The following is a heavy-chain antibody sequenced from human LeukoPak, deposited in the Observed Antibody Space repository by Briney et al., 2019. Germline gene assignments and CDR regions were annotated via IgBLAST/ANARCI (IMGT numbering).Heavy chain of an antibody. J-gene: IGHJ3*02. CDR1: GGSISIGGYY. D-gene: IGHD4-17*01. Sequence: SQTLSLTCTVSGGSISIGGYYWSWIRQHPGKGLEWIGYIYYSGSTYYNPSLKSRVTISVDTSKNQFSLKLSSVTAADTAVYYCARDLVGDSDAFDIWGQGTMVTVSS. V-gene: IGHV4-31*03. CDR2: IYYSGST. CDR3: ARDLVGDSDAFDI.